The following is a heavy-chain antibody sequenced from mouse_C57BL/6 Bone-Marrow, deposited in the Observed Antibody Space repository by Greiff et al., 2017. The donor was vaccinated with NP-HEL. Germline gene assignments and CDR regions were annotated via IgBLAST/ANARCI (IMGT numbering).Heavy chain of an antibody. J-gene: IGHJ2*01. CDR2: ISSGGSYT. CDR1: GFTFSSYG. V-gene: IGHV5-6*01. CDR3: ATTVYYFDY. Sequence: EVQRVESGGDLVKPGGSLKLSCAASGFTFSSYGMSWVRQTPDKRLEWVATISSGGSYTYYPDSVKGRFTISRDNAKNPLYLQMSSLKSEDTAMYYCATTVYYFDYWGQGTTLTVSS. D-gene: IGHD1-1*01.